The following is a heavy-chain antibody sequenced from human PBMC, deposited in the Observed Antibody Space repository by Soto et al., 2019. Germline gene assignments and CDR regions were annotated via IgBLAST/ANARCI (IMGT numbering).Heavy chain of an antibody. CDR3: ARDLPSGSPRGGV. D-gene: IGHD1-26*01. V-gene: IGHV3-21*01. CDR2: ISSSSSYI. CDR1: GFTFSSYS. J-gene: IGHJ6*02. Sequence: EVQLVESGGGLVKPGGSLRLSCAASGFTFSSYSMNWVRQAPGKGLEWVSSISSSSSYIYYADSVKGRFTISRDNAKNSLDLQMNSLRAEDTAVYYCARDLPSGSPRGGVWGQGTTGTVSS.